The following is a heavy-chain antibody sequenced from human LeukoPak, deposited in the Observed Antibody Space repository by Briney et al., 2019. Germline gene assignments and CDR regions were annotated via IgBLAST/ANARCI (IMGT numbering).Heavy chain of an antibody. CDR3: AKGLWGAYYYGMDV. CDR2: ISGSGATT. J-gene: IGHJ6*02. D-gene: IGHD3-16*01. V-gene: IGHV3-23*01. Sequence: PGGSLRLSCAAPGFTFSNYAMSWVRQAPGKGLEWVSVISGSGATTDHADSVMGRFTISRDNSKNTLYLQLDSLRADDTAVYFCAKGLWGAYYYGMDVWGQGTTVTVSS. CDR1: GFTFSNYA.